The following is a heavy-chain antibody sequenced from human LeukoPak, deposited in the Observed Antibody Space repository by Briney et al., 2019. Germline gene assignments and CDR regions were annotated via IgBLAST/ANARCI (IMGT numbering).Heavy chain of an antibody. CDR2: INSDGSST. CDR1: GFTFSSYW. J-gene: IGHJ4*02. V-gene: IGHV3-74*01. CDR3: AKDLAGSGSYSFDY. D-gene: IGHD1-26*01. Sequence: PGGSLRLSCAASGFTFSSYWMHWVRQAPGKGLVWVSRINSDGSSTNYADSVKGRFTISRDNSKNTLYLQMNSLRAEDTAVYYCAKDLAGSGSYSFDYWGQGTLVTVSS.